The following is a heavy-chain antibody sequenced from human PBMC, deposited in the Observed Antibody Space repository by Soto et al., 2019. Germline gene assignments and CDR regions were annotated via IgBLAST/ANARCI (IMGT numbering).Heavy chain of an antibody. CDR1: GFTFSSYA. V-gene: IGHV3-23*01. CDR3: AKDEGEEDIVVVPAAVDY. D-gene: IGHD2-2*01. CDR2: ISGSGGST. Sequence: PGGSLRLSCAASGFTFSSYAMSWVRQAPGKGLEWVSAISGSGGSTYYADSVKGRFTISRDNSKNTLYLQMNSLRAEDTAVYYCAKDEGEEDIVVVPAAVDYWGQGTLVTVS. J-gene: IGHJ4*02.